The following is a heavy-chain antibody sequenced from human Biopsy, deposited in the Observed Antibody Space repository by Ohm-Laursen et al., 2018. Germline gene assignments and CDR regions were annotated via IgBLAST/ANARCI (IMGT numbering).Heavy chain of an antibody. V-gene: IGHV4-38-2*01. D-gene: IGHD2/OR15-2a*01. J-gene: IGHJ6*02. CDR1: GYSVTNDYY. Sequence: TLSLTCAVSGYSVTNDYYWGWIRQPPGKVLEWIGNIYYDGITYYNPSLKSRVAMSVDTSKNQFSLRLTSVTAADTAVYYCARATNSTGWPYYYFYGMDVWGQGTTVTVSS. CDR3: ARATNSTGWPYYYFYGMDV. CDR2: IYYDGIT.